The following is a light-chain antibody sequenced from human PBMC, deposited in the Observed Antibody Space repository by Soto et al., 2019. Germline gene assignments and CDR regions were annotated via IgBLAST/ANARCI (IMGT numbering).Light chain of an antibody. Sequence: EVVLTQSPGTLSLSPGESATLSCRASQSVGGNYLAWYQQKPGQAPRLLIYGASSRATGIPDRFSGSGSGTDFTLTISRLEPEDLAVYYCQQYGTSSWTFGQGTKVEIK. CDR3: QQYGTSSWT. CDR2: GAS. J-gene: IGKJ1*01. V-gene: IGKV3-20*01. CDR1: QSVGGNY.